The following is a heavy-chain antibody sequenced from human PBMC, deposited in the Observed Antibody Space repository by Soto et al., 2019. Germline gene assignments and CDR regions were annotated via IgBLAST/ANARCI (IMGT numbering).Heavy chain of an antibody. V-gene: IGHV3-48*02. Sequence: ESGGGLVQPGGSLRLSCAASGFTFSSYSMNWVRQAPGKGLEWVSYLSSSSSTIYYADSVKGRFTISRDNAKNSLYLQMNSLRDEDTAVYYCARDDYVWGSYRADAFDIWCQGTMVTVSS. J-gene: IGHJ3*02. CDR3: ARDDYVWGSYRADAFDI. D-gene: IGHD3-16*01. CDR1: GFTFSSYS. CDR2: LSSSSSTI.